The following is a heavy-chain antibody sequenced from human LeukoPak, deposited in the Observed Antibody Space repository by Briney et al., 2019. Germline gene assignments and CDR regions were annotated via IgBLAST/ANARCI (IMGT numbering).Heavy chain of an antibody. CDR1: GFTFSSYG. Sequence: QPGGSLRLSCAASGFTFSSYGMHWVRQAPGKGLEWVAVIWYDGSNKYYADSVKGRFTISRDNSKNTVYLQMNSLRAEDTAVYYCAKDRPPGGSPTMDYWGQGTLVTVSS. J-gene: IGHJ4*02. V-gene: IGHV3-33*06. CDR2: IWYDGSNK. D-gene: IGHD1-26*01. CDR3: AKDRPPGGSPTMDY.